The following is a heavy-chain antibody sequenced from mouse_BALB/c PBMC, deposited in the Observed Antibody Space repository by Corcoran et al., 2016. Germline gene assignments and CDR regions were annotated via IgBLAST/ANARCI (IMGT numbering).Heavy chain of an antibody. CDR3: ARDGNWYFDV. V-gene: IGHV1-26*01. Sequence: EVQLQQSGPELVKPGASVKMSCKASGYTFTDYYMKWVKKSHGKSLEWIGDITPNNGGTSYNQKFKGKATLTVDKSSSTAYMQLNSLTSEDSAVYYCARDGNWYFDVWGAGTTVTVSS. CDR1: GYTFTDYY. CDR2: ITPNNGGT. D-gene: IGHD2-1*01. J-gene: IGHJ1*01.